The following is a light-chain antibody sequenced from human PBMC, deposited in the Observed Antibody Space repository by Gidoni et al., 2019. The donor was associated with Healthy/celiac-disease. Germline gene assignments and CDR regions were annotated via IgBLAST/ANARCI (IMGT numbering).Light chain of an antibody. CDR3: NSRDSSGNHVV. V-gene: IGLV3-19*01. CDR1: SLRSYY. Sequence: SSELPQDPAVSVALGQTVGITCQGDSLRSYYASWYQQKPGQAPVLVIYGKNNRPSGIPDRFSGSSSGNTASLTITGAQAEDEADYYCNSRDSSGNHVVFGGGTKLTVL. CDR2: GKN. J-gene: IGLJ2*01.